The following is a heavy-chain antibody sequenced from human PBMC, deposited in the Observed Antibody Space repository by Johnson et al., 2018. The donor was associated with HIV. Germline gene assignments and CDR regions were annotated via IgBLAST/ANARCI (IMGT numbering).Heavy chain of an antibody. J-gene: IGHJ3*02. V-gene: IGHV3-72*01. CDR2: TRNKANSYTT. Sequence: VQLVESGGGLVQPGGSLRLSCAASGFTFSDHYMDWVRQAPGKGLEWVGRTRNKANSYTTEYAASVKGRFTISRDDSKNTLYLQMNSLRAEDTAVYYCARRGNYLADAFDIWGQGTMVTVSS. D-gene: IGHD1-7*01. CDR3: ARRGNYLADAFDI. CDR1: GFTFSDHY.